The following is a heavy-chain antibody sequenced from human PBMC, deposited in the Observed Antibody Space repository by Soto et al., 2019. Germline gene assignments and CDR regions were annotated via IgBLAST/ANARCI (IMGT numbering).Heavy chain of an antibody. J-gene: IGHJ5*02. V-gene: IGHV4-30-4*01. CDR1: GGSISSGDYY. Sequence: SETLSLTCTVSGGSISSGDYYWSWIRQPPGKGLEWIGYIYYSGSTYYNPSLKSRVTISVDTSKNQFSLKLSSVTAADTAVYYCAIDSFGYSSSWTNWFDPWGQGTLVTVSS. CDR3: AIDSFGYSSSWTNWFDP. D-gene: IGHD6-13*01. CDR2: IYYSGST.